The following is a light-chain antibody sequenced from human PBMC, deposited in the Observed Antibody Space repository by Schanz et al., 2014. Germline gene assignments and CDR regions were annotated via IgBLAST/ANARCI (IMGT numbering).Light chain of an antibody. J-gene: IGLJ3*02. V-gene: IGLV2-14*03. Sequence: QSALTQPASVSGAPGQSITISCTGTSSDIGAYNYVSWYQQHPGKAPKLILYDVDRRPSAVSDRFSGSRSGNTASLTISGLQDEDEADYYCSSYTSYATGVFGGGTKLTVL. CDR1: SSDIGAYNY. CDR3: SSYTSYATGV. CDR2: DVD.